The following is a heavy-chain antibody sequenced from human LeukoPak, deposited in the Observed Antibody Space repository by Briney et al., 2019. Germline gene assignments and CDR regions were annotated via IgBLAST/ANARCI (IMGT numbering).Heavy chain of an antibody. Sequence: PGGSLRLSCAASGFTFSSYWMHWVREAPGKGLVWVSRINSDGSSTSYADSVKGRFTISRDNAKNSLYLQMNSVRAEDTAVYYCARDPWVELERWWLEYYYYYMDVWGKGATVTVSS. CDR2: INSDGSST. D-gene: IGHD2-15*01. J-gene: IGHJ6*03. CDR1: GFTFSSYW. V-gene: IGHV3-74*01. CDR3: ARDPWVELERWWLEYYYYYMDV.